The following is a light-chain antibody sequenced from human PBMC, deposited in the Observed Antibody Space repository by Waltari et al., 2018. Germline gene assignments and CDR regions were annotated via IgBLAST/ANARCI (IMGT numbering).Light chain of an antibody. CDR1: ALPKQY. J-gene: IGLJ1*01. CDR2: KDS. CDR3: QSADSSGTYV. V-gene: IGLV3-25*03. Sequence: SYELTQPPSVSVSPGQTARITCSGDALPKQYASWYQQKPGQAPVLVIYKDSERPSGIPERFSGSSAGTTGTVTISGVQAEDEADYYCQSADSSGTYVFGTGTKVTVL.